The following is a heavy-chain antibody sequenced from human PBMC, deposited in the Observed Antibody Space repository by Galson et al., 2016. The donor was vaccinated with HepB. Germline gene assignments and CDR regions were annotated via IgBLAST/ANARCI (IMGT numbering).Heavy chain of an antibody. J-gene: IGHJ4*02. CDR2: ISYDANYK. Sequence: SLRLSCATSGFTLSSYAVHWVRQAPGKGLEWVAIISYDANYKYYADSVKGRFTISKDKTTLYLQMNSLRVEDTAVYYCARGNYVWGNYRYTLDYWGQGTLVTVSS. D-gene: IGHD3-16*02. CDR1: GFTLSSYA. V-gene: IGHV3-30-3*01. CDR3: ARGNYVWGNYRYTLDY.